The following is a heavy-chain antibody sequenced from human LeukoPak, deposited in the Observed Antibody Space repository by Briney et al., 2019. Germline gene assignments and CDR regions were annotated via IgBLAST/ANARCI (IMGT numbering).Heavy chain of an antibody. CDR2: IYTSGST. D-gene: IGHD3-22*01. V-gene: IGHV4-4*07. Sequence: SETLSLTCTVSGGSISSYYWSWIRQPAGKGLEWIGRIYTSGSTNYNPSLKSRVTMSVDRSKNQFSLKLSSVTAADTAVYYCARDRSEYYYDSSGYYYDYYYYVDVWGKGTTVTVSS. CDR3: ARDRSEYYYDSSGYYYDYYYYVDV. CDR1: GGSISSYY. J-gene: IGHJ6*03.